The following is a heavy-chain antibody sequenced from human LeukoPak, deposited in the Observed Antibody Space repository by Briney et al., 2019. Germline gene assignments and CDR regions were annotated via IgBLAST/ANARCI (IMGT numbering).Heavy chain of an antibody. CDR3: ARDLAPVRYDFWSGYLVY. Sequence: GASVKVSCKASGGTFSSYAISWVRQAPGQGLEWMGRIIPTFGTANYAQKFQGRVTITTDESTSTAYMELSSLRSEDTAVYYCARDLAPVRYDFWSGYLVYWGQGTLVTVSS. CDR1: GGTFSSYA. J-gene: IGHJ4*02. V-gene: IGHV1-69*05. D-gene: IGHD3-3*01. CDR2: IIPTFGTA.